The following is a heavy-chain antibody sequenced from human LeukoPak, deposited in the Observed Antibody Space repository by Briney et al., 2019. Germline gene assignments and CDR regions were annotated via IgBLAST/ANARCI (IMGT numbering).Heavy chain of an antibody. CDR1: GGPFSSYA. Sequence: ASVKVSFKASGGPFSSYAISWVRQAPGQGLEWMGRIIPIFGTANYAQKFQGRVTITTDESTSTAYMELSSLRSEDTAVYYCARDRGSGWLPYYFDYWGQGTLVTVSS. CDR3: ARDRGSGWLPYYFDY. D-gene: IGHD6-19*01. V-gene: IGHV1-69*05. J-gene: IGHJ4*02. CDR2: IIPIFGTA.